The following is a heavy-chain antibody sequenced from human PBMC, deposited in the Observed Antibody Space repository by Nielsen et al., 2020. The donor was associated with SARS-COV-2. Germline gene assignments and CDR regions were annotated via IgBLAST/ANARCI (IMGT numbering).Heavy chain of an antibody. J-gene: IGHJ6*02. CDR2: FDPEDGET. CDR3: ANHYDFWSGYYWGRYYYYGMDV. CDR1: GYTLAELS. V-gene: IGHV1-24*01. Sequence: ASVKVSCKVSGYTLAELSMHWVRQAPGKGLEWMGGFDPEDGETIYAQKFQGRVTMTEDTSTDTAYMELSSLRSEDTAVYYCANHYDFWSGYYWGRYYYYGMDVWGQGTTVTVSS. D-gene: IGHD3-3*01.